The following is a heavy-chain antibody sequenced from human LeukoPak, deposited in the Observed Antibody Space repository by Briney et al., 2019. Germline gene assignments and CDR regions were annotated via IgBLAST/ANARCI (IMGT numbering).Heavy chain of an antibody. V-gene: IGHV3-21*01. Sequence: GGSLRLSCAASGFTFSTYAMSWVRQAPGRGLEWVSSISSSSSYIYYADSVKGRFTISRDNVKNSLYLQMNSLRAEDTAVYYCARVRETYTLEDAFDIWGQGTMVTVSS. J-gene: IGHJ3*02. CDR3: ARVRETYTLEDAFDI. D-gene: IGHD3-16*01. CDR2: ISSSSSYI. CDR1: GFTFSTYA.